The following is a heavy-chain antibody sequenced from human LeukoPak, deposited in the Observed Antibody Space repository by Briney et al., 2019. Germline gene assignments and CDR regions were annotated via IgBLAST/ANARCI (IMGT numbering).Heavy chain of an antibody. CDR3: ARISLSGWVNDH. CDR1: GFTFSSHW. Sequence: GGSLRLSCAASGFTFSSHWMHWVRQAPGKGLVWVTRIGSDGRSTSYADSVKGRFTISRDNAKNTLYLQMSSLRAEDTAMYYCARISLSGWVNDHWGQGTLVTASS. J-gene: IGHJ4*02. D-gene: IGHD6-19*01. V-gene: IGHV3-74*01. CDR2: IGSDGRST.